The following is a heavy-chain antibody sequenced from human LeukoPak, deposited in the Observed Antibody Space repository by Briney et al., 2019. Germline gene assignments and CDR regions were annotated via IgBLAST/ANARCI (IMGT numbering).Heavy chain of an antibody. CDR3: ARDLAYCSGGSCLDWFDP. CDR2: IYTSGST. V-gene: IGHV4-4*07. J-gene: IGHJ5*02. Sequence: SETLSLTCTVSGGSISSYYWSWIRQPAGKGLEWIGRIYTSGSTNYNPSLQSRVTMSVDTSKNQFSLKLSSVTAADTAVYYCARDLAYCSGGSCLDWFDPWGQGTLVTVSS. CDR1: GGSISSYY. D-gene: IGHD2-15*01.